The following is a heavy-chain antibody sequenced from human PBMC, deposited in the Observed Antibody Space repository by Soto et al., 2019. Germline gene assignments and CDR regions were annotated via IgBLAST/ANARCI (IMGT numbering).Heavy chain of an antibody. CDR1: GESPRASAYF. V-gene: IGHV4-39*01. J-gene: IGHJ5*02. CDR2: IDYRGST. CDR3: SRRAPEGFDP. Sequence: PFGSLALTCTVSGESPRASAYFWGWVRQPPGKGLEWIGSIDYRGSTYHNPSLKSRVTISVDTSKNQFSLKLSSVTASDTAFYYCSRRAPEGFDPWGQGTLVTVSS.